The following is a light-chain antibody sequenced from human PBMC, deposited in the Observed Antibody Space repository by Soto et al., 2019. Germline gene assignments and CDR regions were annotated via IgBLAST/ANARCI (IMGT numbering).Light chain of an antibody. V-gene: IGKV3-20*01. Sequence: TVLTQSPATVSLSPGERASLSCRASQSVGDYLAWYQQKPGQAPRLLIFAVSSRATGIPDRFSGTGSGTDFTLTISRLEPEDFALYYCQQYGNSPLTFGGGTKVDIK. CDR2: AVS. J-gene: IGKJ4*01. CDR3: QQYGNSPLT. CDR1: QSVGDY.